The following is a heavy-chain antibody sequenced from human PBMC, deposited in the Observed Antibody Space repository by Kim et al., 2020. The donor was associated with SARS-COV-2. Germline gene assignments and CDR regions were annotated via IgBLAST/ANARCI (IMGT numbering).Heavy chain of an antibody. CDR3: AKVVWGAKAGTNY. J-gene: IGHJ4*02. Sequence: YADTVKGRFTISRDDSANTLYLQMRSLRVEDTAVYYCAKVVWGAKAGTNYWGQGILVTVSS. V-gene: IGHV3-23*01. D-gene: IGHD6-13*01.